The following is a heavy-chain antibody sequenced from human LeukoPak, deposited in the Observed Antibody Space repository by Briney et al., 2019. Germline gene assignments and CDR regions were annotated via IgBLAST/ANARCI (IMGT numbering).Heavy chain of an antibody. Sequence: GESLKISCKGSGYSFTSYWIGWVRQMPGKGLERMGIIYPGDSDTRYSPSFQGQVTISADKSISTAYLQWSSLKASDTAVYYCARWLAHCSSASCYQPFDYWGQGTLVTVSS. D-gene: IGHD2-2*01. CDR3: ARWLAHCSSASCYQPFDY. CDR2: IYPGDSDT. V-gene: IGHV5-51*01. J-gene: IGHJ4*02. CDR1: GYSFTSYW.